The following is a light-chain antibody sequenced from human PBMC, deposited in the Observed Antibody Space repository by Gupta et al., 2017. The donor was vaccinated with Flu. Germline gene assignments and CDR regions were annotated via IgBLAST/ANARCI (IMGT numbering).Light chain of an antibody. CDR3: QSYDTSLRGYV. J-gene: IGLJ1*01. CDR2: AND. CDR1: SSNIGADFD. V-gene: IGLV1-40*01. Sequence: SSNIGADFDVHWYQQLPATAPQLLIYANDIRPSGVPDRFSASKSGTSASLAITGLQPEDEADYYCQSYDTSLRGYVFGPGTAVTVL.